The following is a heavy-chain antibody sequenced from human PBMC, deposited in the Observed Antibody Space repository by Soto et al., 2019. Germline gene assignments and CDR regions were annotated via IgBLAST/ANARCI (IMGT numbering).Heavy chain of an antibody. Sequence: ASVKVSCKAFGYTFTGYYIHWVRQAPGQGLEWMGWINPNSGGTNYAQKFQGWVTMTRDTSISTAYMELSRLRSDDTAVYYCARGVTMVRGVIKDYYYGMDVWGQGTTVTVSS. CDR3: ARGVTMVRGVIKDYYYGMDV. D-gene: IGHD3-10*01. J-gene: IGHJ6*02. CDR2: INPNSGGT. V-gene: IGHV1-2*04. CDR1: GYTFTGYY.